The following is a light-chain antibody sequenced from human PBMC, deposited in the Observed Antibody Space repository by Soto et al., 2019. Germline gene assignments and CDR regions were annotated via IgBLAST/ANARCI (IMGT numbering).Light chain of an antibody. CDR3: QQSYSTPWT. V-gene: IGKV1-39*01. CDR1: QSITSY. CDR2: AAS. J-gene: IGKJ1*01. Sequence: DIQMTQSPSSLSASVGDRVTITCQASQSITSYLYWYQQKPGKAPKLLIFAASSLQSGVPSRFSGSGSGTDFTLTISSLQPEDFATYYCQQSYSTPWTFGQGTKVDIK.